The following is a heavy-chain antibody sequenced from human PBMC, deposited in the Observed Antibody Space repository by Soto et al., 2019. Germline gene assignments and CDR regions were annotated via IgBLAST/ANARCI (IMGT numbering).Heavy chain of an antibody. Sequence: SETLSLTCAVYGGSFSGYYWSWIRQPPGKGLEWIGEINHSGSTNYNPSLKSRVTISVDTSKNQFSLKLSSVTATDTAVYYCARGPDYGGNSDHYYGMDVWGQGTTVTVSS. V-gene: IGHV4-34*01. D-gene: IGHD4-17*01. CDR3: ARGPDYGGNSDHYYGMDV. J-gene: IGHJ6*02. CDR1: GGSFSGYY. CDR2: INHSGST.